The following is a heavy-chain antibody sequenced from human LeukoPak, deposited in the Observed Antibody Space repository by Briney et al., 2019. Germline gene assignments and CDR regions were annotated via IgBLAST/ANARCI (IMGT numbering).Heavy chain of an antibody. CDR1: GFTFSSYS. CDR3: ARDREDVLLWFGESYDAFDI. J-gene: IGHJ3*02. V-gene: IGHV3-48*04. Sequence: GGSLRLSCAASGFTFSSYSMNWVRQAPGKGLEWVSYISSSSSTIYYADSVKGRFTISRDNAKNSLYLQVNSLRAEDTAVYYCARDREDVLLWFGESYDAFDIWGQGTMVTVSS. CDR2: ISSSSSTI. D-gene: IGHD3-10*01.